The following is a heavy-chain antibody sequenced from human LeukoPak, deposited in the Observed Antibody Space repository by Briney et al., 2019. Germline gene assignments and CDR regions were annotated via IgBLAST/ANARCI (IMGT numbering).Heavy chain of an antibody. J-gene: IGHJ4*02. CDR1: GGSISSGGYY. Sequence: PSETLSLTCTVSGGSISSGGYYWSWIRQHPGKGLEWIGYIYYSGSTYYSPSLKSRVTISVDTSKNQFSLKLSSVTAADTAVYYCARVEIRGSIDYWGQGTLVTVSS. V-gene: IGHV4-31*03. D-gene: IGHD5-12*01. CDR3: ARVEIRGSIDY. CDR2: IYYSGST.